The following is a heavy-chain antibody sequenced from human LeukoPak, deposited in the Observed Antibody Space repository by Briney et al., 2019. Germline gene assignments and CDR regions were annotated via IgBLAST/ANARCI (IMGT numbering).Heavy chain of an antibody. CDR1: GGSISSSSYY. V-gene: IGHV4-39*07. D-gene: IGHD2-21*02. CDR2: IYYSGST. Sequence: KASETLSLTCTVSGGSISSSSYYWGWIRQPPGKGLEWIGSIYYSGSTYYNPSLKSRVTLSVDTSKNQFSLKLSSVTAADTAVYYCARAPRSAIWDNYFDYGGQGTLVTVSS. CDR3: ARAPRSAIWDNYFDY. J-gene: IGHJ4*02.